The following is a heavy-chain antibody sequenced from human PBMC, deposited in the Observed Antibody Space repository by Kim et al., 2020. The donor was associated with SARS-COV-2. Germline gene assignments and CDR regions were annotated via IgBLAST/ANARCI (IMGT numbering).Heavy chain of an antibody. Sequence: GGSLRLSCAVSGFTFSSYWMTWVRQGLGKGLEWVSSIDGSDGTTYYVDSVKGRFTISRDNSKNTLYLQMNSLRADDTAVYYCMKGGWGWIWDHWGQGTRVTVSS. D-gene: IGHD2-2*03. J-gene: IGHJ4*02. CDR3: MKGGWGWIWDH. CDR2: IDGSDGTT. CDR1: GFTFSSYW. V-gene: IGHV3-23*01.